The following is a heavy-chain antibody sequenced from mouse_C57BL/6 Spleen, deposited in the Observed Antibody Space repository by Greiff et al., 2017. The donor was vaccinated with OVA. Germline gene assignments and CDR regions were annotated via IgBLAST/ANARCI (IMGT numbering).Heavy chain of an antibody. Sequence: EVQLQQSGPELVKPGASVKISCKASGYTFTDYYMNWVKQSHGKSLEWIGDINPNNGGTSYNQKFKGKATLTVDKSSSTAYMELRSLTSEDSAVYYCARGGIYYDYDWFAYWGQGTLVTVSA. D-gene: IGHD2-4*01. CDR1: GYTFTDYY. CDR2: INPNNGGT. V-gene: IGHV1-26*01. CDR3: ARGGIYYDYDWFAY. J-gene: IGHJ3*01.